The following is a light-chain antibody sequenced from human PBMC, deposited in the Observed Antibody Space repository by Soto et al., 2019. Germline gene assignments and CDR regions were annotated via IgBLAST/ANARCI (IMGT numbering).Light chain of an antibody. CDR3: QQRNNWPWLT. CDR2: DIS. Sequence: EIVLTQSPATLSLSPGERATLSCRASQSVKNYLAWYQQKPGQAPGLLIYDISNRATGIPARFSGSGSGADFTLTISSLEPEDFAVYYCQQRNNWPWLTFGGGTRVEIK. CDR1: QSVKNY. J-gene: IGKJ4*01. V-gene: IGKV3-11*01.